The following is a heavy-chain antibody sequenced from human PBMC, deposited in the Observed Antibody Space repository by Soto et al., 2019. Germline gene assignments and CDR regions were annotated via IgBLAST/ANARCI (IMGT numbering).Heavy chain of an antibody. Sequence: QVQLQESGPGLVKPSGTLSLTCAVSSGSISSSNWWSWVRQPPGKGLGWIGEIYHSGSTNYNPSLKSRVTISVDKSKNQFSLKLSSVTAADTAVYYCARISGSIAAAGTFDYWGQGTLVTVSS. CDR1: SGSISSSNW. D-gene: IGHD6-13*01. CDR3: ARISGSIAAAGTFDY. CDR2: IYHSGST. V-gene: IGHV4-4*02. J-gene: IGHJ4*02.